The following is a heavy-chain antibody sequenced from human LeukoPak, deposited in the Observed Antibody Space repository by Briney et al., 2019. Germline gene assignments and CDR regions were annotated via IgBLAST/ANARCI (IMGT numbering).Heavy chain of an antibody. Sequence: AGGSLRLSCAASGFTFRSHDMSWVRQAPGKGLEWVSGISGSGGSTFYADSVKGRFTISRDNSKNTLYLQMNGLRVEDTALYYCEREGPRGLAFDIWGQGTMVTVSS. CDR1: GFTFRSHD. J-gene: IGHJ3*02. CDR2: ISGSGGST. CDR3: EREGPRGLAFDI. V-gene: IGHV3-23*01.